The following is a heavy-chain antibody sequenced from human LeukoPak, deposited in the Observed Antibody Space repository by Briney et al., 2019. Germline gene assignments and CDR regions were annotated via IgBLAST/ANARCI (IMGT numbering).Heavy chain of an antibody. CDR2: IYTSGST. D-gene: IGHD2-21*02. J-gene: IGHJ2*01. CDR1: GGSISSGSYY. CDR3: ASTFLAYCGGDCYSEPWYFDL. V-gene: IGHV4-61*02. Sequence: SETLSLTCTVSGGSISSGSYYWSWIRQPAGKGLEWFGRIYTSGSTNYNPSLKSRVTISVDTSKNQFSLKLSSVTAADTAVYYCASTFLAYCGGDCYSEPWYFDLWGRGTLVTVSS.